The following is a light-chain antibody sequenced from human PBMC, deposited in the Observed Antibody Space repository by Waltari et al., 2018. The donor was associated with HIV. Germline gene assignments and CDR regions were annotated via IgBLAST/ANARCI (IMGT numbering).Light chain of an antibody. CDR2: GAS. V-gene: IGKV3-20*01. J-gene: IGKJ2*03. Sequence: IVLTQSPGTLSLSPGQRATLPCRASQSLTGTSLAWYQQIPGQPPRLLIYGASNRATRIPDRFTAFGSGTDFTLTISELEPADSAIYFCQQHDTSLYSFGQGTRLEIK. CDR1: QSLTGTS. CDR3: QQHDTSLYS.